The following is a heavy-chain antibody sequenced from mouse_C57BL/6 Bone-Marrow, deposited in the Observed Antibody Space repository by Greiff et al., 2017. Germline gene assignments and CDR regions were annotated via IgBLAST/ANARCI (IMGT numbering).Heavy chain of an antibody. V-gene: IGHV1-59*01. CDR1: GYTFTSYW. CDR3: ASGRLWLRRLAMDY. CDR2: IDPSDSYT. J-gene: IGHJ4*01. D-gene: IGHD2-2*01. Sequence: QVQLQQPGAELVRPGTSVKLSCKASGYTFTSYWMHWVKQRPGKGLEWIGVIDPSDSYTNYYQKFKGKATLTVDTSSSTAYMQLSSLTSEDSAVYYCASGRLWLRRLAMDYWGQGTSVTVSS.